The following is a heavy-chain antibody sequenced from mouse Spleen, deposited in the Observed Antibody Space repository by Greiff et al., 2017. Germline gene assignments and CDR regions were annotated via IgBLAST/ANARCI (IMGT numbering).Heavy chain of an antibody. CDR2: IDPSDSYT. Sequence: QVQLQQPGAELVKPGASVKLSCKASGYTFTSYWMQWVKQRPGQGLEWIGEIDPSDSYTNYNQKFKGKATLTVDTSSSTAYMQLSSLTSEDSAVYYCARFEVSNFDDWGQGTTLTVSS. CDR3: ARFEVSNFDD. J-gene: IGHJ2*01. V-gene: IGHV1-50*01. CDR1: GYTFTSYW.